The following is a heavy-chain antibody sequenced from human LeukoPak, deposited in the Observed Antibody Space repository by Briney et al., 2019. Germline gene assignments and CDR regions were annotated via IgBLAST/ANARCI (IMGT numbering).Heavy chain of an antibody. V-gene: IGHV4-39*07. CDR3: ARVEDSGYDYRGWFDP. D-gene: IGHD5-12*01. Sequence: SETLSLTCTVSGGSISSSSYYWGWIRQPPGKGLECIGTIYYSGSTNYNPSLKSRVTISVDTSKNQFSLKVSSVTAADTAVYYCARVEDSGYDYRGWFDPWGQGTLVTVSS. J-gene: IGHJ5*02. CDR1: GGSISSSSYY. CDR2: IYYSGST.